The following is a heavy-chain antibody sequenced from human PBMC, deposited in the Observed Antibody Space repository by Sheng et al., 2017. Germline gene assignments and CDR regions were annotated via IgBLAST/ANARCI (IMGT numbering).Heavy chain of an antibody. D-gene: IGHD3-22*01. Sequence: QVQLVQSGAEVKKPGASVKVSCKASGYTFTSYGISWVRQAPGQGLEWMGWISAYNGNTNYAQKLQGRVTMTTDTSTSTAYMELRSLRSDDTAVYYCALRYYYDSSGYYYGDWFDPWGQGTLVTVSS. V-gene: IGHV1-18*01. J-gene: IGHJ5*02. CDR2: ISAYNGNT. CDR1: GYTFTSYG. CDR3: ALRYYYDSSGYYYGDWFDP.